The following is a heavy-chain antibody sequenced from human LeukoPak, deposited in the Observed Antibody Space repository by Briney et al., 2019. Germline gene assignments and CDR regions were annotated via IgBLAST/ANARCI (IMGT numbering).Heavy chain of an antibody. V-gene: IGHV4-59*01. CDR3: AREALYCSSTSCYNDAFDI. D-gene: IGHD2-2*02. CDR2: IYYSGST. J-gene: IGHJ3*02. CDR1: GGSISSYY. Sequence: TSETLSLTCTVSGGSISSYYWSWIRQPPGKGLEWIGYIYYSGSTNYNPSLKSRVTISVDTSKNQFSLKLSSVTAADTAVYYCAREALYCSSTSCYNDAFDIWGQGTMVTVSS.